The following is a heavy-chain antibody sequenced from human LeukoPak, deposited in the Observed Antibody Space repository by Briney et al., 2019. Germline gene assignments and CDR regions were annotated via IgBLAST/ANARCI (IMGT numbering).Heavy chain of an antibody. CDR1: GFTFSSYS. J-gene: IGHJ4*02. CDR2: ISSSSSYI. V-gene: IGHV3-21*01. Sequence: GGSLRLSCAASGFTFSSYSMNWVRQAPGKGLEWVSSISSSSSYIYYADSVKGRFTISRDNAKNSLYLQMNSLRAEDTAVYYCARIQANYYDSSRSFDYWGQGTLVTVSS. CDR3: ARIQANYYDSSRSFDY. D-gene: IGHD3-22*01.